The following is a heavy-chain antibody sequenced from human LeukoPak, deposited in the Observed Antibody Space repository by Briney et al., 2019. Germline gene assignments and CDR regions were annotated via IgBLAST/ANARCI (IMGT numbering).Heavy chain of an antibody. CDR1: GGSISSSSYY. J-gene: IGHJ4*02. CDR2: IYYSGST. V-gene: IGHV4-39*01. CDR3: ARRDGYNLHFDY. Sequence: SETLSLTCTVSGGSISSSSYYWGWIRQPPGKGLEWIGSIYYSGSTYYSPSLKSRVTISVDTSKNQFSLKLSSVTAADTAVYYCARRDGYNLHFDYWGQGTLVTVSS. D-gene: IGHD5-24*01.